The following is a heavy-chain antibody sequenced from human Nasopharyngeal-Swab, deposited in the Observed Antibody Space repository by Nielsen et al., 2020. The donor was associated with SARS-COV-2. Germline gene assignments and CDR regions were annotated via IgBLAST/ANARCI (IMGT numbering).Heavy chain of an antibody. V-gene: IGHV3-21*01. J-gene: IGHJ3*02. CDR3: ARSQGERRAGAFDI. CDR1: GFTFSSYS. Sequence: GGSLRLSCAASGFTFSSYSMNWVRQAPGKGLAWVSSISSSSSYIYYADSVKGRFTISRDNAKNSLYLQMNSLRAEDTAVYYCARSQGERRAGAFDIWGQGTMVTVSS. D-gene: IGHD1-1*01. CDR2: ISSSSSYI.